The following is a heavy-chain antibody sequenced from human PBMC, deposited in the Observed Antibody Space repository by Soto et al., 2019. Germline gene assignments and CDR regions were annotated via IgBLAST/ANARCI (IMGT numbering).Heavy chain of an antibody. CDR2: IYYSRST. CDR1: GGSVSSGSYY. V-gene: IGHV4-61*01. CDR3: ARDNSDGLCGTTYAMDV. J-gene: IGHJ6*02. D-gene: IGHD1-26*01. Sequence: QVQLQESGPGLVKPSETLSLTCTVSGGSVSSGSYYWSWIRQPPGKGLEWIGYIYYSRSTNYNPSLKRRVTLSVDTSKFQFSLKLSSVTAADTSVYYCARDNSDGLCGTTYAMDVWGQGTTVTVSS.